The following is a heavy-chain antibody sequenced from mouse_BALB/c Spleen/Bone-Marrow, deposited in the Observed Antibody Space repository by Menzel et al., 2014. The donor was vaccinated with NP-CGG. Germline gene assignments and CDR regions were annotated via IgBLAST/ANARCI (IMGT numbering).Heavy chain of an antibody. CDR1: GSSLTSYG. J-gene: IGHJ4*01. Sequence: VQRVESGPGLVAPSQSLSITCTVSGSSLTSYGVHWVRQPPGKVLEWLGVIWAGGSTNYNSALMSRLSISKDNSKSQVFLKMNSLQTDDTAMYYCARGSYYEGAMDYWGQGTSVTVSS. D-gene: IGHD1-1*01. V-gene: IGHV2-9*02. CDR2: IWAGGST. CDR3: ARGSYYEGAMDY.